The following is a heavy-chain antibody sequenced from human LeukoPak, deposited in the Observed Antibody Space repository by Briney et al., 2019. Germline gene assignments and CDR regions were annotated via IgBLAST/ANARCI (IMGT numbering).Heavy chain of an antibody. CDR3: ARDFGRSSSWQVDAFDI. J-gene: IGHJ3*02. V-gene: IGHV6-1*01. Sequence: SQTLSLTCAISGDSVSSNSAAWNWIRQSPSRGLEWLGRTYYRSKWYNDYAVSVKSRMTINPDTSKNQFSLQLNSVTPEDTAVYYCARDFGRSSSWQVDAFDIWGQGTMVTVSS. CDR2: TYYRSKWYN. CDR1: GDSVSSNSAA. D-gene: IGHD6-13*01.